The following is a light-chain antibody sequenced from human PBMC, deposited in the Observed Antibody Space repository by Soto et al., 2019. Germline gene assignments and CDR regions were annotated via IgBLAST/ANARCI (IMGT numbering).Light chain of an antibody. CDR2: KAS. V-gene: IGKV1-5*03. Sequence: EMQMSQTHSTLSGSVVDRVTITFRASQTISSWLAWYQQKPGKAPKLLIYKASTLKSGVPSRFSGSGSGTEFTLTISSLQPDDFATYYCQRYNSYSEAFGQGTKVDIK. J-gene: IGKJ1*01. CDR1: QTISSW. CDR3: QRYNSYSEA.